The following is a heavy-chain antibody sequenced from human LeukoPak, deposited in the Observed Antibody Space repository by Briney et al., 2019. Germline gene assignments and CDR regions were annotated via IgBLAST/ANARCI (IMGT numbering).Heavy chain of an antibody. CDR2: ISDSGGST. V-gene: IGHV3-23*01. Sequence: GGSLRLSCAASGFTFSSYAMSWVRQAPGKWLEWVSTISDSGGSTHYADSVKGRFTISRDNSKNTLYLQMSSLRAEDTAVYYCAKLTLLGYCSGGSCYDRRVFDYWGQGTLVTVSS. D-gene: IGHD2-15*01. CDR1: GFTFSSYA. J-gene: IGHJ4*02. CDR3: AKLTLLGYCSGGSCYDRRVFDY.